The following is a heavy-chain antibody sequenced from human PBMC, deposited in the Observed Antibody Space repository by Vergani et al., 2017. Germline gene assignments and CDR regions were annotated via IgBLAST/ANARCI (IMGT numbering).Heavy chain of an antibody. Sequence: QVQLVESGGGVVQPGRSLRLSCAASGFTFSSYAMHWVRQAPGKGLEWVAVISYDGSNKYYADSVKGRFTISRDNSKNTRYLQMNSLRAEDTAVYYCARDRYGDYYFDYWGQGTLVTVSS. D-gene: IGHD4-17*01. J-gene: IGHJ4*02. CDR1: GFTFSSYA. CDR2: ISYDGSNK. CDR3: ARDRYGDYYFDY. V-gene: IGHV3-30-3*01.